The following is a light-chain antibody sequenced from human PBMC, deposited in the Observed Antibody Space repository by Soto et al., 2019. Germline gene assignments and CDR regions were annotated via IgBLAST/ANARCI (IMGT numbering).Light chain of an antibody. CDR2: KAS. J-gene: IGKJ2*01. CDR3: QQYNNS. Sequence: DTQMTQSPSTLSASVGDRVTITCRASQSVGNWLAWYQQKPGKAPKLLIYKASNLESGVPFRFSGSGSGTKFTLTISSLQPDDFATYYCQQYNNSFGQGTKLESK. V-gene: IGKV1-5*03. CDR1: QSVGNW.